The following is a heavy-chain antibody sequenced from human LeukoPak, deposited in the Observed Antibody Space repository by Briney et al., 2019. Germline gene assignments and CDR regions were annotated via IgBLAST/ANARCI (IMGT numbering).Heavy chain of an antibody. CDR1: GGTFSSYA. Sequence: GASVKVSCKASGGTFSSYAISWVRQAPGQGLEWMGGIIPIFGTANYAQKFQGRVTITADESTSTAYMELSSLRSEDTAVYYCARLQIAVAGTPIDYWGQGTLVTVSS. D-gene: IGHD6-19*01. J-gene: IGHJ4*02. V-gene: IGHV1-69*13. CDR3: ARLQIAVAGTPIDY. CDR2: IIPIFGTA.